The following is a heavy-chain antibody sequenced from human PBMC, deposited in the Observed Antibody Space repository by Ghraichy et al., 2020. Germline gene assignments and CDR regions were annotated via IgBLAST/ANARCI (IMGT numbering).Heavy chain of an antibody. CDR1: GGSFSGYY. D-gene: IGHD3-10*01. J-gene: IGHJ4*02. V-gene: IGHV4-34*01. CDR2: INHSGST. Sequence: SETLSLTCAVYGGSFSGYYWSWIRQPPGKGLEWIGEINHSGSTNYNPSLKSRVTISVDTSKNQFSLKLSSVTAADTAVYYCVTRGSGPSVDYWGQGTLVTVSS. CDR3: VTRGSGPSVDY.